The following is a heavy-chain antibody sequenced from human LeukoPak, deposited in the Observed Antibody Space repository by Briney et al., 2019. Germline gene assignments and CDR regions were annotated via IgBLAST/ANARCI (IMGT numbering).Heavy chain of an antibody. D-gene: IGHD3-22*01. V-gene: IGHV1-2*02. CDR2: INPNSGGT. J-gene: IGHJ4*02. CDR3: ARAPVLDGYYSQ. Sequence: GASVKVSCKASGYTFTGYYMHWVRQAPGQGLEWMGWINPNSGGTNYAQKFRGRVTMTRDTSISTAYMELSRLRSDDTAVYYCARAPVLDGYYSQWGQGTLVTVSS. CDR1: GYTFTGYY.